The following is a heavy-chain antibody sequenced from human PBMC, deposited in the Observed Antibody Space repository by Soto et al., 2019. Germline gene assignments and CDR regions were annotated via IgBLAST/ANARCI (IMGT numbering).Heavy chain of an antibody. CDR1: GFTFSSYA. CDR3: ANFWSRWDTAMVRGYYFDY. J-gene: IGHJ4*02. V-gene: IGHV3-23*01. D-gene: IGHD5-18*01. CDR2: ISGSGGST. Sequence: WWSLRLSCSASGFTFSSYAMSWFRQAPGKGLEWVSAISGSGGSTYYADSVKGRFTISRDNSKNTLYLQMNSLRAEDTAVYYCANFWSRWDTAMVRGYYFDYWGQGTLVTVSS.